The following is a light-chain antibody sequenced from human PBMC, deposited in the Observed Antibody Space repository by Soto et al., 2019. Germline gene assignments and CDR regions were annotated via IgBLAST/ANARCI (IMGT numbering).Light chain of an antibody. J-gene: IGKJ4*01. CDR1: QDIATY. Sequence: IQLTQSPSSLSASVGDRVTITCRASQDIATYLAWYQQKPGEAPKLLIYAASTLYGGVPSRFSGSGSGKDFALTITRLQAEDFATYYCQQLRMYPSTFGGGTKVDIK. V-gene: IGKV1-9*01. CDR2: AAS. CDR3: QQLRMYPST.